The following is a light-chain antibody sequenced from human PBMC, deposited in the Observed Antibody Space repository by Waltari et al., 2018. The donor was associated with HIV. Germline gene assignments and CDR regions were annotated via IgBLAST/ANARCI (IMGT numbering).Light chain of an antibody. V-gene: IGLV2-14*01. CDR3: SSYTSSSTLV. Sequence: PPSSVSGSPGQSITISCTGTSSDVGGYNFVSWFQHHPGKAPKVMIYEVRNRPSGVSNRFSGSKSGNTAALTISGLQAEDEADYYCSSYTSSSTLVFGGGTKLTVL. J-gene: IGLJ2*01. CDR2: EVR. CDR1: SSDVGGYNF.